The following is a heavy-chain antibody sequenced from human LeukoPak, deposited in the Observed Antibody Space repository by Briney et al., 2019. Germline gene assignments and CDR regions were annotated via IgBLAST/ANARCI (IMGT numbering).Heavy chain of an antibody. CDR1: GGSISSYY. J-gene: IGHJ4*02. V-gene: IGHV4-59*01. CDR2: IYYSGST. D-gene: IGHD1-26*01. Sequence: PSETLSLTCTVSGGSISSYYWSWIRQPPGKGLEWIGYIYYSGSTNYNPSLKSRVTISVDTSKNQFSLKLSSVTAADTAVYYCARDSDGYSGCSKYFDYWGQGTLVTVSS. CDR3: ARDSDGYSGCSKYFDY.